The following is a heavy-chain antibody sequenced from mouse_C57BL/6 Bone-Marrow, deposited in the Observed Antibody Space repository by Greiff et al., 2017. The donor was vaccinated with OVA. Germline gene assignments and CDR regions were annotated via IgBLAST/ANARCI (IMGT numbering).Heavy chain of an antibody. CDR1: GFTLSDYY. J-gene: IGHJ1*03. Sequence: EVQLVESEGGLVQPGSSMKLSCTASGFTLSDYYMAWVRQVPEKGLEWVANINYDGSSTYYLDSLKSRFIISRDNAKNILYLQMSSLKSEDTATYYCARDPPYDYYERVYWYFDVWGTGTTVTVSS. D-gene: IGHD2-4*01. CDR2: INYDGSST. CDR3: ARDPPYDYYERVYWYFDV. V-gene: IGHV5-16*01.